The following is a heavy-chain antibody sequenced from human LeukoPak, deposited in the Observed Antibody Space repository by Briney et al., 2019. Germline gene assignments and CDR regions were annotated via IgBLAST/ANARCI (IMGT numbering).Heavy chain of an antibody. J-gene: IGHJ4*02. CDR2: IYGGVGT. CDR3: AREGGGPSGPLDY. Sequence: PGGSLRLSCAVPGFTVSIHYMTWVRQAPGAGREWVLVIYGGVGTYYAASGKGTFTISRDNSKNTLYLQMNSLRAEDTAVYYCAREGGGPSGPLDYWGQGTLVTVSS. V-gene: IGHV3-66*01. CDR1: GFTVSIHY. D-gene: IGHD3-3*01.